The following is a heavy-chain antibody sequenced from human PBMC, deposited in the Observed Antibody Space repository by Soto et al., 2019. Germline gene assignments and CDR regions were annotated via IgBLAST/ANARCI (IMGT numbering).Heavy chain of an antibody. Sequence: EVQLVESGGGLVQPGGSLRLSCAASGFTFSSYEMNWVRQAPGKGLEWVSYISSSGSTIYYADSVKGRFTISRDNAKNSLYLQMKGLRAADTAVYYWGRGQSGSGGGYFDYWGQETLVTVSS. J-gene: IGHJ4*02. CDR1: GFTFSSYE. D-gene: IGHD6-19*01. V-gene: IGHV3-48*03. CDR3: GRGQSGSGGGYFDY. CDR2: ISSSGSTI.